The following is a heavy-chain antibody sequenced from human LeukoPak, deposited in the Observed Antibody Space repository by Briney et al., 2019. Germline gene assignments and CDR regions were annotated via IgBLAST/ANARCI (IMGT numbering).Heavy chain of an antibody. J-gene: IGHJ5*02. CDR2: IILIFGTA. V-gene: IGHV1-69*13. CDR1: GGTFTSYA. D-gene: IGHD6-19*01. CDR3: ARDYVVAGSNGFDP. Sequence: SVKVSCKASGGTFTSYAISWVRQAPGQGLEWMGGIILIFGTANYAQKFQGRVTITADESTSTAYMELSSLRSEDTAVYYCARDYVVAGSNGFDPWGQGTLVTVSS.